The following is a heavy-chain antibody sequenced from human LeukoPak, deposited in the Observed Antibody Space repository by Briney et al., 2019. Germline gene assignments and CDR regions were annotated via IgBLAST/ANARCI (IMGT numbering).Heavy chain of an antibody. CDR2: ISYDESYK. Sequence: GESLRLSCAASGFMFSSYAMHWVRQAPGKGLEWVAVISYDESYKYYADSVKGRFTISRDNSKDTLFLQMNSLRAEDTAVYYCAKGPRIQLWGIDYWGQGTLVTVSS. CDR1: GFMFSSYA. V-gene: IGHV3-30*04. D-gene: IGHD5-18*01. J-gene: IGHJ4*02. CDR3: AKGPRIQLWGIDY.